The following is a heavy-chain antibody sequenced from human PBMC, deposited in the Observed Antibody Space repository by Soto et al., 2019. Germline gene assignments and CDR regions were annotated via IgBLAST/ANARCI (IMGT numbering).Heavy chain of an antibody. Sequence: GSLRLSCVASGFSFGHFWMSWVRQAPGKGLEWVANMKGDGTMINHAASVRGRFTISRDNAKNSLYPYMTGLRAEDTALYYCARELSWSGRDYWAQGTLVTVSS. V-gene: IGHV3-7*01. CDR2: MKGDGTMI. CDR3: ARELSWSGRDY. D-gene: IGHD3-10*01. CDR1: GFSFGHFW. J-gene: IGHJ4*02.